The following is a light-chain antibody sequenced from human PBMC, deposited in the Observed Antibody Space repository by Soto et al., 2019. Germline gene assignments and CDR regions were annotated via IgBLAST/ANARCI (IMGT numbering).Light chain of an antibody. Sequence: QSALTQPPSASGSPGQSVTISCTGTSSDVGDNYVPWYQQHLGKAPKLIIYEVSQRPSGVPDRFSGSKSGNTASLTVSGLQAEDEADYYCSSYTSSSTLYVFGTGTRSPS. V-gene: IGLV2-8*01. J-gene: IGLJ1*01. CDR1: SSDVGDNY. CDR2: EVS. CDR3: SSYTSSSTLYV.